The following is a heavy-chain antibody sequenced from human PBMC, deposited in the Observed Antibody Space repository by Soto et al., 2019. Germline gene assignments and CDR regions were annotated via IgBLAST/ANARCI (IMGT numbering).Heavy chain of an antibody. CDR3: ARSHGSITYYDILTGYYNGMDV. V-gene: IGHV1-2*02. CDR1: GYTFTGYY. J-gene: IGHJ6*02. D-gene: IGHD3-9*01. CDR2: INPNSGGT. Sequence: QVQLVQSGAEVKKPGASVKVSCKASGYTFTGYYMHWVRQAPGQGLEWMGWINPNSGGTNYEQKWQGRVTMTRDTSISTAYMEVSRLRSDDTAVYYCARSHGSITYYDILTGYYNGMDVWGQGTTVTVSS.